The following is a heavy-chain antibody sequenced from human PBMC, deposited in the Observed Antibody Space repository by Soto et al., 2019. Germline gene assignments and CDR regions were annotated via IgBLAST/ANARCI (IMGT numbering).Heavy chain of an antibody. V-gene: IGHV4-38-2*01. J-gene: IGHJ4*02. CDR1: GYSISSGYY. CDR2: IYHSGST. Sequence: SETLSLTCAVSGYSISSGYYWGWIRQPPGKGLEWIGSIYHSGSTYYNPSLKSRVTISVDTSKNQFSLKLSSVTAADTAVYYCARIVVVTGYYFDYWGQGTLVT. D-gene: IGHD3-22*01. CDR3: ARIVVVTGYYFDY.